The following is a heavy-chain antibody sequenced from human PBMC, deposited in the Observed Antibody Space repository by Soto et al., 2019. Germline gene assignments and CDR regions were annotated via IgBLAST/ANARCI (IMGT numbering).Heavy chain of an antibody. D-gene: IGHD1-26*01. Sequence: QVQLQESGPGLVKPLQTLSLTCTVSGGSISSGDYYWSWIRQGPGKGLERIGYIYYSGSTYYNPSLKSRLTLSVDTSKNQFSLKLSSVTAADTALYYCARVSSGYVDYWGQGTLVTVSS. CDR3: ARVSSGYVDY. V-gene: IGHV4-30-4*01. J-gene: IGHJ4*02. CDR2: IYYSGST. CDR1: GGSISSGDYY.